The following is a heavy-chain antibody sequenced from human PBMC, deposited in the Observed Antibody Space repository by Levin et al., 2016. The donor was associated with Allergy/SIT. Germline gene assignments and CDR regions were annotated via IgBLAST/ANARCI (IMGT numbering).Heavy chain of an antibody. J-gene: IGHJ6*03. V-gene: IGHV1-8*01. CDR1: GYTFTSYD. CDR2: MNPNSGNT. CDR3: ARGRQLVPGAAYYYYYYMDV. Sequence: ASVKVSCKASGYTFTSYDINWVRQATGQGLEWMGWMNPNSGNTGYAQKFQGRVTMTRNTSISTAYMELSSLRSEDTAVYYCARGRQLVPGAAYYYYYYMDVWGKGTTVTVSS. D-gene: IGHD6-6*01.